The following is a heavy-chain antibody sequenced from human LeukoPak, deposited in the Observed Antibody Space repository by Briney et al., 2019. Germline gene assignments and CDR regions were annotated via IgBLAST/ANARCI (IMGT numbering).Heavy chain of an antibody. D-gene: IGHD6-19*01. CDR3: ARGDSSGWSSFDY. V-gene: IGHV4-59*01. CDR1: GGSISSYY. CDR2: IYYSGST. Sequence: SETLSLTRTVSGGSISSYYWSWIRQPPGKGLEWIGYIYYSGSTNYNPSLKSRVTISVDTSKNQFSLKLSSVTAADTAVYYCARGDSSGWSSFDYWGQGTLVTVSS. J-gene: IGHJ4*02.